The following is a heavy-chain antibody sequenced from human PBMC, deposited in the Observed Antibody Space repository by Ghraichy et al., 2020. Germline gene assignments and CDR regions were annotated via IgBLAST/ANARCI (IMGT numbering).Heavy chain of an antibody. D-gene: IGHD2-15*01. Sequence: SETLSLTCTVSGGSISSSSYYWGWIRQPPGKGLEWIGSIYYSGSTYYNPSLKSRVTISVDTSKNQFSLKLSSVTAADTAVYYCAGCSGGSCYSVYYYYYMDGWGKGTTVTVSS. CDR1: GGSISSSSYY. J-gene: IGHJ6*03. CDR2: IYYSGST. V-gene: IGHV4-39*01. CDR3: AGCSGGSCYSVYYYYYMDG.